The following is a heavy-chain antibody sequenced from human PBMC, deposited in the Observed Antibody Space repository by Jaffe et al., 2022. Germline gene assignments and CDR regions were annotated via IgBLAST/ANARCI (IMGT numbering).Heavy chain of an antibody. D-gene: IGHD4-17*01. CDR2: IYYSGST. J-gene: IGHJ4*02. CDR1: GGSISSYY. V-gene: IGHV4-59*01. Sequence: QVQLQESGPGLVKPSETLSLTCTVSGGSISSYYWSWIRQPPGKGLEWIGYIYYSGSTNYNPSLKSRVTISVDTSKNQFSLKLSSVTAADTAVYYCASTSTDAPQYDYWGQGTLVTVSS. CDR3: ASTSTDAPQYDY.